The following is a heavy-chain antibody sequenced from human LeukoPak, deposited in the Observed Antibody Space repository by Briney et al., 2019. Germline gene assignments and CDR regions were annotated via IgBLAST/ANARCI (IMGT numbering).Heavy chain of an antibody. CDR1: GASITTYY. Sequence: PSESLSLTCTVSGASITTYYWTWIRQPPGKGLEWIGYIYHSGSTNYNPSLKSRVTISLDTSRNQFSLRLSSVTAADTAVYFCAREYSTSSEGDYFDYWGQGSLVTVSS. D-gene: IGHD6-6*01. CDR3: AREYSTSSEGDYFDY. J-gene: IGHJ4*02. CDR2: IYHSGST. V-gene: IGHV4-59*01.